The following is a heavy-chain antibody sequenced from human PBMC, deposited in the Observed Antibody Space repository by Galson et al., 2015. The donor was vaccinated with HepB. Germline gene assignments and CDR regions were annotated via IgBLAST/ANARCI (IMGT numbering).Heavy chain of an antibody. D-gene: IGHD2-15*01. J-gene: IGHJ4*02. CDR2: IYPGDSDT. CDR3: ARHGIFGGYSRSGSCDYPDY. Sequence: QSGAEVKKPGESLKISCETSGYKFSTYWVGWLRQMPGKGLEWVGIIYPGDSDTRYSPSFQGQVTISVDKSISTAYLQWSSLKASDTAMYYCARHGIFGGYSRSGSCDYPDYWGQGTLVTVSS. V-gene: IGHV5-51*01. CDR1: GYKFSTYW.